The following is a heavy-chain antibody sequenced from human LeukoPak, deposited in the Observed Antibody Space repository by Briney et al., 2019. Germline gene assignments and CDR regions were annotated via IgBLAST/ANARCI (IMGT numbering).Heavy chain of an antibody. CDR3: ARDLWGAGGTNY. V-gene: IGHV4-39*07. CDR2: IYYSGST. Sequence: PSETLSLTCTVSGGSISSSSYYWGWIRQPPGKGLEWIGSIYYSGSTNYNPSLKSRVTISADTSKNQISLKVTSVTAADTAVYYCARDLWGAGGTNYWGQGTLVTVSS. J-gene: IGHJ4*02. CDR1: GGSISSSSYY. D-gene: IGHD7-27*01.